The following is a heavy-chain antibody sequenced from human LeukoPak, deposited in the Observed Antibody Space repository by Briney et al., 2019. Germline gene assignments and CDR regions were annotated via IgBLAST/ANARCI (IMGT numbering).Heavy chain of an antibody. V-gene: IGHV4-61*08. CDR1: GGSVGGDGYY. D-gene: IGHD1-1*01. J-gene: IGHJ4*02. CDR3: ARAPYSWNDVGLDS. Sequence: SETLSLTCTVSGGSVGGDGYYWSWIRQSPGKGLESIGYIFYSGSTNYSLSLKSRVTISVDTSNNQFSLKLSSVTAADTAVYYCARAPYSWNDVGLDSWGQGTLVTVSS. CDR2: IFYSGST.